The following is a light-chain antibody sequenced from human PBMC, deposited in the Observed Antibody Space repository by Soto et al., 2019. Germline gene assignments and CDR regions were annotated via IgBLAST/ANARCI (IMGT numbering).Light chain of an antibody. CDR3: QQFDSLPIT. J-gene: IGKJ5*01. CDR2: DGS. V-gene: IGKV1-33*01. CDR1: QDITNY. Sequence: DIQMTQSPSSLSASVGDRVTITCQASQDITNYLNWYQQKPGKAPRLLVYDGSNLDTGVPSRFSRSGSGTHFSFTISSLHTEDSATYYCQQFDSLPITFGQGTRLEI.